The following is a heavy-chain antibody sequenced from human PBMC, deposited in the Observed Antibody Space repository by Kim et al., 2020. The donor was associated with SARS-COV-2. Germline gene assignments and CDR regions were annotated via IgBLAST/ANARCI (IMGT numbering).Heavy chain of an antibody. CDR3: ARGGDIVATRGYFDY. J-gene: IGHJ4*02. D-gene: IGHD5-12*01. V-gene: IGHV3-33*01. Sequence: GGSLRLSCAASGFTFSSYGMHWVRQAPGKGLEWVAVIWYDGSNKYYADSVKGRFTISRDNSKNTLYLQMNSLRAEDTAVYYCARGGDIVATRGYFDYWGQGTLVTVSS. CDR1: GFTFSSYG. CDR2: IWYDGSNK.